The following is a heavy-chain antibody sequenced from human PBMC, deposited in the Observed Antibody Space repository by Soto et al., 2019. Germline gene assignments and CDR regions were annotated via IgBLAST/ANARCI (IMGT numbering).Heavy chain of an antibody. CDR2: IIPILGIA. CDR1: GGTFSSYT. V-gene: IGHV1-69*02. D-gene: IGHD2-2*01. Sequence: ASVKVSCKASGGTFSSYTISWVRQAPGQGLEWKGRIIPILGIANYAQKYQDRVTITADKSTSTAYMELSSLRSEVTAVYYFARSWPYRVVVPACSYNWFDPWGEGTLVTVPS. J-gene: IGHJ5*02. CDR3: ARSWPYRVVVPACSYNWFDP.